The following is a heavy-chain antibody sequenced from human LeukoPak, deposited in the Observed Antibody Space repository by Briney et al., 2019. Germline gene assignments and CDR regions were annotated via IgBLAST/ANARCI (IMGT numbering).Heavy chain of an antibody. Sequence: SETLSLTCTVPGGSISSHYWSWIRQPPGKGPEWIGYIHHSGSTNYNPSLKSRVTISVDTSKNQFSLKLSSVTAADSAVYYCARAYCDFWSGSYYYYMDVWGKGTTVTVSS. V-gene: IGHV4-59*11. CDR1: GGSISSHY. CDR2: IHHSGST. D-gene: IGHD3-3*01. J-gene: IGHJ6*03. CDR3: ARAYCDFWSGSYYYYMDV.